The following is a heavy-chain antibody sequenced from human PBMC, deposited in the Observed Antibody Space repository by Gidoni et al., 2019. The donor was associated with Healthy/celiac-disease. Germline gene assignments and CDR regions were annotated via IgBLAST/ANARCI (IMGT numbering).Heavy chain of an antibody. CDR3: AKDGLWFGDHPLDY. Sequence: EVQLLESGGGLVQPGGSLRLSCAASGFTFSSYSMSWVRQAPGKGLEWVSAISGSGGSTYYADSVKGRFTISRDNSKNTLYLQMNSLRAEDTAVYYCAKDGLWFGDHPLDYWGQGTLVTVSS. J-gene: IGHJ4*02. CDR1: GFTFSSYS. V-gene: IGHV3-23*01. CDR2: ISGSGGST. D-gene: IGHD3-10*01.